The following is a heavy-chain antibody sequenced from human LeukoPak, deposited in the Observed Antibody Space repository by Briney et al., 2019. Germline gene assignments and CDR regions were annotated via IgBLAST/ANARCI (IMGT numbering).Heavy chain of an antibody. CDR2: LKQDGSEE. J-gene: IGHJ6*02. CDR3: ARAEYCYYCGMDV. D-gene: IGHD2/OR15-2a*01. V-gene: IGHV3-7*03. Sequence: GSLRLSCAASGFTFNTYWMSWVRQAPGKGLEWVANLKQDGSEEYYVDSVKGRFTISRDNAKNSLYLQMNSLRAEDTAVYYCARAEYCYYCGMDVWGQGTTVIVSS. CDR1: GFTFNTYW.